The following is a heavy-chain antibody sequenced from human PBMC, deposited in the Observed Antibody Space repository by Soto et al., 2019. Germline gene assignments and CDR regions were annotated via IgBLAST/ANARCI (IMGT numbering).Heavy chain of an antibody. V-gene: IGHV4-38-2*02. J-gene: IGHJ4*02. Sequence: SETLSLTCSVSGYSIRNGYYWVWIRQPPGKGLEWIGSIYHSGSAYYNPSLKSRVTISADTSRNQFSLKLSSVTASDTAIYYCARASPSSWYDYWGQGTLVTVSS. CDR2: IYHSGSA. CDR3: ARASPSSWYDY. D-gene: IGHD6-13*01. CDR1: GYSIRNGYY.